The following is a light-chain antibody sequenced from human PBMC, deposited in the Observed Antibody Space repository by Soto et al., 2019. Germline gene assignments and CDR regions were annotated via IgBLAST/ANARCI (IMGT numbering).Light chain of an antibody. CDR1: QTVSSSH. J-gene: IGKJ1*01. Sequence: EVLLAQSPGTLSLSPGERATLSCRASQTVSSSHLAWYQQKPGQSPRLLIYDTSSRATGIPDRFSGSGSGTDFTLTISRLEPEDFAVYYCQQYGSSPQTFGQGTKV. CDR2: DTS. CDR3: QQYGSSPQT. V-gene: IGKV3-20*01.